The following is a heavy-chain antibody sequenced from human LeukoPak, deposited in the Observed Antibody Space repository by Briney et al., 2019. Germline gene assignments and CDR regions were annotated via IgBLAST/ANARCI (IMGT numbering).Heavy chain of an antibody. Sequence: GGSRRLSCAASGFTFSSYAMSWVRQAPGKGLEWVSAISGSGGSTYYADSVKGRFTISRDNSKNTLYLQMNSLRAEDTAVYYCAKRGGSVPAAKRVYYMDVWGKGTTVTVSS. CDR1: GFTFSSYA. D-gene: IGHD2-2*01. J-gene: IGHJ6*03. CDR2: ISGSGGST. CDR3: AKRGGSVPAAKRVYYMDV. V-gene: IGHV3-23*01.